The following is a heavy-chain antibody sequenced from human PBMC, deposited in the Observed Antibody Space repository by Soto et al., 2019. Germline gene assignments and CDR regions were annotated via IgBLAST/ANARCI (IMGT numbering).Heavy chain of an antibody. Sequence: SGGSLRLSCAVSGFYFNNYGINWVRQAPGKGLEWVSSVSKSDYTYYSDSVKGRFTISRDNAKNSVSLQMNSLRAEDTAVYYCAREDSIITPAVSDFWGQGTLVTVSS. J-gene: IGHJ4*02. D-gene: IGHD2-2*01. CDR2: VSKSDYT. CDR1: GFYFNNYG. CDR3: AREDSIITPAVSDF. V-gene: IGHV3-21*01.